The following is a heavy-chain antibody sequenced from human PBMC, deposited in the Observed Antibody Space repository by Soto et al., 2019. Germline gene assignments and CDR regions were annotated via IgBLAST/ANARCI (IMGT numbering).Heavy chain of an antibody. Sequence: QLQLLESGPGLVKASETLSLTCNVSGGSISTSRSYLAWIRQPPGKGLGWLANIFYSGSTYYNPSHASRVTVSVDTSKNEFSLKLRSVTAADTAVYYCARQPTTGDTDLWFDPWGQGTLVTVSS. D-gene: IGHD2-21*01. CDR3: ARQPTTGDTDLWFDP. CDR2: IFYSGST. V-gene: IGHV4-39*01. J-gene: IGHJ5*02. CDR1: GGSISTSRSY.